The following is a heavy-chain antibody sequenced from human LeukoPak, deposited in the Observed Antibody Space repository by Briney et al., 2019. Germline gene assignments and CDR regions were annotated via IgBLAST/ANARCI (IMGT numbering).Heavy chain of an antibody. CDR3: ARDSPQGWFSLSARLGGTNWFDP. CDR2: INHSGST. D-gene: IGHD3-10*01. Sequence: SETLSLTCAVYGGSFSAYYWGWIRQPPGKGLEWIGEINHSGSTNYNPSLKSRVTISVDTSKNQFSLQLNSVTPEDTAVYYCARDSPQGWFSLSARLGGTNWFDPWGQGTLVTVSS. J-gene: IGHJ5*02. V-gene: IGHV4-34*01. CDR1: GGSFSAYY.